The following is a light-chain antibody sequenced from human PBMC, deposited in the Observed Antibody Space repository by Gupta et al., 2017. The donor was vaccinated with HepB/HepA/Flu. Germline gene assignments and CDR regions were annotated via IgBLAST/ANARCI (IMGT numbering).Light chain of an antibody. J-gene: IGKJ1*01. CDR1: QSITSY. V-gene: IGKV1-39*01. CDR3: KQSESTPPT. Sequence: DIQMTQSPSSLSASVGDRVTITCRASQSITSYLNWYQQKPGKAPKLLIYAASSLQSGVPSRFSGSGSGTDFTLTISSMQPEDVATYYCKQSESTPPTFGQGTKVEIK. CDR2: AAS.